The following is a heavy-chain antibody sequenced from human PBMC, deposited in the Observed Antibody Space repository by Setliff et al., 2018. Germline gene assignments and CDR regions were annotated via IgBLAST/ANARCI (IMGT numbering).Heavy chain of an antibody. CDR1: GYPFTNYG. V-gene: IGHV1-18*01. CDR2: ISTYNVNT. Sequence: GASVKVSCKASGYPFTNYGITWVRQAPGQGLEWLGWISTYNVNTTYAQKLQDRVTMTTDTSTSTAYMELRSLRSDDTAVYYCARDSPEMVAPPAAHCFDPWGQGTLVTVSS. D-gene: IGHD2-15*01. J-gene: IGHJ5*02. CDR3: ARDSPEMVAPPAAHCFDP.